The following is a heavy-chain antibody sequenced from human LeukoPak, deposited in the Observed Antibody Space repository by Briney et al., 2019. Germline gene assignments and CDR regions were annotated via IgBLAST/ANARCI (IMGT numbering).Heavy chain of an antibody. CDR3: ARGSFHGDYDFDY. CDR2: IYTSGST. CDR1: GGSISSGSYY. J-gene: IGHJ4*02. D-gene: IGHD4-17*01. Sequence: SETLSLTCTVSGGSISSGSYYWSWIRQPAGKGLEWIGRIYTSGSTNYNPSLKSRVTISVDTSKNQFSLKLSSVTAAGTAVYYCARGSFHGDYDFDYWGQGTLVTVSS. V-gene: IGHV4-61*02.